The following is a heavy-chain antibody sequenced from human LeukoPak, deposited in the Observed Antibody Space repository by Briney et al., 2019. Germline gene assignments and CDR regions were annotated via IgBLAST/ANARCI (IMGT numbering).Heavy chain of an antibody. D-gene: IGHD6-13*01. J-gene: IGHJ4*02. CDR2: INPNSGGT. Sequence: ASVKVSCKASGGTFSSYAISWVRQAPGQGLEWMGWINPNSGGTNYAQKFQGRVTMTRDTSISTAYMELSRLRSDDTAVYYCAREWGIAAFDYWGQGTLVTVSS. V-gene: IGHV1-2*02. CDR3: AREWGIAAFDY. CDR1: GGTFSSYA.